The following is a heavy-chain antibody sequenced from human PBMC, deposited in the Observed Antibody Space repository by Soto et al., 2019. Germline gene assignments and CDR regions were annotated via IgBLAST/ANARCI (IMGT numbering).Heavy chain of an antibody. V-gene: IGHV3-30-3*01. CDR3: ARDPKTSGGQHWAFNYFDS. CDR1: GFSFSISP. CDR2: ISYDGTNK. D-gene: IGHD7-27*01. J-gene: IGHJ4*02. Sequence: QVQLVESGGGVVQPGRSLRLYCAASGFSFSISPMHWVSQAPGKGPEWAALISYDGTNKFYADSVKGRFTISRDNSKSTLYLQVDSLRPEDAALYYCARDPKTSGGQHWAFNYFDSWGQGTLVTVSS.